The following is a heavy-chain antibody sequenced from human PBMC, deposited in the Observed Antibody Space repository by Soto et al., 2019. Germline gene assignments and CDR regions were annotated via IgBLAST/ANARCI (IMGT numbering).Heavy chain of an antibody. Sequence: PGGSLRLSCTDSGFTFGDYAMNWFRQAPGKGLEWVGFIRSKAYGGTTHYAASVKGRFTISRDDSKSIAYLQMNSLKTEDTAVYYCSTNYYDSSGYDNWFDPWGQGTLVTVSS. CDR3: STNYYDSSGYDNWFDP. CDR2: IRSKAYGGTT. D-gene: IGHD3-22*01. V-gene: IGHV3-49*03. CDR1: GFTFGDYA. J-gene: IGHJ5*02.